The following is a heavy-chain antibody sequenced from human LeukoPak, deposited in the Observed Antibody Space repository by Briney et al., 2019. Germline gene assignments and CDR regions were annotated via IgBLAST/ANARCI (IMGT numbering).Heavy chain of an antibody. V-gene: IGHV1-69*05. CDR3: ARAPTGDPLLDY. J-gene: IGHJ4*02. CDR2: IIPIFGTA. Sequence: ASVKVSCKASGGTFSSYAISWVRQAPGQGIEWMGRIIPIFGTANYAQKFQGRVTITTDESTSTAYMELSSLRSEDTAVYYCARAPTGDPLLDYWGQGTLVTVSS. CDR1: GGTFSSYA.